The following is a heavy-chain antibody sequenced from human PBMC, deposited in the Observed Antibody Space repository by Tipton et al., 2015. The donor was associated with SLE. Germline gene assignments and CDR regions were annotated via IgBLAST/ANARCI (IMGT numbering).Heavy chain of an antibody. V-gene: IGHV3-23*01. J-gene: IGHJ2*01. Sequence: SLRLSCAASEFTFSNFAMTWVRQAPGKGLEWVSVISGSGGRTHYADSVKGRFTIFRDNSKNTLYLQMNSLRAEDTAIYYCAKDRGVYYYGSGSYYNAGPSRGFDLWGRGTLVTVSS. CDR2: ISGSGGRT. CDR1: EFTFSNFA. D-gene: IGHD3-10*01. CDR3: AKDRGVYYYGSGSYYNAGPSRGFDL.